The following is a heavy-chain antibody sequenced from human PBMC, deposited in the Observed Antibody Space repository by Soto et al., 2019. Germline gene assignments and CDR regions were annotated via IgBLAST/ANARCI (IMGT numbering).Heavy chain of an antibody. CDR3: AREKTPMSPHYFYYGMDV. D-gene: IGHD3-9*01. V-gene: IGHV4-59*01. J-gene: IGHJ6*02. CDR1: GVSLRGYS. Sequence: SSETLSLTCTVSGVSLRGYSWSWIRQSPGKGLEWIGYVYSGGGTNYSPSFMGRVTISVDTTDNQFSLKLNSVTAADMAVYYCAREKTPMSPHYFYYGMDVWGQGTTVTV. CDR2: VYSGGGT.